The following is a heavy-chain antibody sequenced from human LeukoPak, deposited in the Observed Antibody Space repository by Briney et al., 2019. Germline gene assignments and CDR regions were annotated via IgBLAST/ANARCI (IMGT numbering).Heavy chain of an antibody. CDR1: GGSISSYY. V-gene: IGHV4-4*07. CDR3: ARASPHYYDSSGYHNWFDP. CDR2: IYTSGST. Sequence: PSEALSLTCTVSGGSISSYYWSWIPQPAGKGLEWIGRIYTSGSTNYNPSLKSRVTISVDTSKNQFSLKLSSVTAADTAVYYCARASPHYYDSSGYHNWFDPWGQGTLVTVSS. D-gene: IGHD3-22*01. J-gene: IGHJ5*02.